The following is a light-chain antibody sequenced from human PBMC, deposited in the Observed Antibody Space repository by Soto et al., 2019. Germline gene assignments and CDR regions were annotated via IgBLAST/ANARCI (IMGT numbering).Light chain of an antibody. CDR1: SSDVGASDY. CDR3: SSYTTSHTLV. Sequence: QSALTQPASVSESPGQSITISCTGTSSDVGASDYVSWYQQHPGKAPQLIIYEISNRPSGVSNRFSGSKSGNTASLTISGLQPEDESDYYCSSYTTSHTLVFCGGTKLTVL. V-gene: IGLV2-14*01. CDR2: EIS. J-gene: IGLJ2*01.